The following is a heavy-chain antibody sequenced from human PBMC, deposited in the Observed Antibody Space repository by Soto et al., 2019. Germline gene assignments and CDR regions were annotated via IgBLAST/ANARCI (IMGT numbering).Heavy chain of an antibody. J-gene: IGHJ6*02. CDR1: GGSFSGYY. D-gene: IGHD3-22*01. Sequence: SETLSLTCAVYGGSFSGYYWSWIRQPPGKGLEWIGEINHSGSTNYNPSLKSRVTISVDTSKNQFSLKLSSVTAADTAVYYCARGTAYSRYYDSSGYSYYYGMDVWGQGTTVTVSS. CDR2: INHSGST. V-gene: IGHV4-34*01. CDR3: ARGTAYSRYYDSSGYSYYYGMDV.